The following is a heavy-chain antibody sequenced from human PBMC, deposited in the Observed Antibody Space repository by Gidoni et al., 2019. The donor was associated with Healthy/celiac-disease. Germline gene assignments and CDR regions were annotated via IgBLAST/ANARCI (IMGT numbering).Heavy chain of an antibody. V-gene: IGHV1-8*01. CDR2: MNPNSGNT. CDR3: ARAGGRSKSPRNWFDP. D-gene: IGHD2-2*01. J-gene: IGHJ5*02. CDR1: GYTFTSYD. Sequence: QVQLVQSGAEVKKPGASVTVSCKASGYTFTSYDINWVRQATGQGLEWMGWMNPNSGNTGYAQKFQDRVTMTRNTSISTAYMELSSLRSEDTAVYYCARAGGRSKSPRNWFDPWGQGTLVTVSS.